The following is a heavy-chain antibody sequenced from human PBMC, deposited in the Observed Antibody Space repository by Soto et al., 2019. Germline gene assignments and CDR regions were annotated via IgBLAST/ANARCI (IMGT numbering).Heavy chain of an antibody. CDR2: IYSSGST. CDR3: ARRYGGGFDY. D-gene: IGHD3-10*01. J-gene: IGHJ4*02. CDR1: GGSIRSYY. Sequence: QVQLLESGPGLVKPSETLSLTCTVSGGSIRSYYWSWIRQPPGKGLEWIGYIYSSGSTNHNPSLKSRVTISVDTSKNPFSLKLSSVTAADTAVYYCARRYGGGFDYWGQGTLVTVSS. V-gene: IGHV4-59*08.